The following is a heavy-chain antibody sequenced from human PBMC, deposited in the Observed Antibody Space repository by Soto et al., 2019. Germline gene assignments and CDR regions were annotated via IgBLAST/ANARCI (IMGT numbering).Heavy chain of an antibody. CDR2: LYPMSGAA. V-gene: IGHV1-69*15. CDR1: GGIFDSYT. D-gene: IGHD5-18*01. J-gene: IGHJ4*02. CDR3: ARDTTSSTSDTSQDL. Sequence: QVQLVQSGPEVKKPGSSVKVSCQASGGIFDSYTVSWVRQVPGQGLEWMGRLYPMSGAANYEHNFQGRITMTADLSTSRFYMELRGLRSDDTAIYYCARDTTSSTSDTSQDLWGQGTLVTVSS.